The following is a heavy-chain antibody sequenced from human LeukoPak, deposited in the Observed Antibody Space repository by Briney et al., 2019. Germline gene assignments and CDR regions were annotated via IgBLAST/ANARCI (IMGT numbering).Heavy chain of an antibody. J-gene: IGHJ4*02. CDR2: IDWDGGST. Sequence: GGSLRLSCAASGFTFDDYAMHWVRQAPGKGLEWVSLIDWDGGSTYYTDSVKGRFTISRDNSKNSLFLQMNSLRAEGTALYYCAKDMSSSGYDRLDYWGQGTLVTVSS. CDR1: GFTFDDYA. CDR3: AKDMSSSGYDRLDY. V-gene: IGHV3-43D*03. D-gene: IGHD5-12*01.